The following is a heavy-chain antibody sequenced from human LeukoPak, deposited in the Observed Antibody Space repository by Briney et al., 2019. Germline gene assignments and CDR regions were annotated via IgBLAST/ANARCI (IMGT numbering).Heavy chain of an antibody. CDR2: IYYSGST. CDR1: GGSISSYY. J-gene: IGHJ4*02. D-gene: IGHD3-16*01. Sequence: PSETLPLTCTVSGGSISSYYWSWIRQPPGKGLEWIGYIYYSGSTNYNPSLKSRVTISVDTSKNQFSLKLSSVTAADTAVYYCARVYPFRGAFDYWGQGTLVTVSS. V-gene: IGHV4-59*08. CDR3: ARVYPFRGAFDY.